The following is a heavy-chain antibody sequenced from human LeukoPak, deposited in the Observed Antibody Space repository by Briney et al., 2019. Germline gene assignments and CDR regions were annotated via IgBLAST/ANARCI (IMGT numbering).Heavy chain of an antibody. D-gene: IGHD3-3*01. CDR2: IYYSGST. V-gene: IGHV4-38-2*01. J-gene: IGHJ5*02. Sequence: PSETLSLTCAVSGYSISSGYYWGWIRQPPGKGLEWIGSIYYSGSTYYNPSLKSRVTISVDTSKNQFSLKLSSVTAADTAVYYCARHVGSYDFWSGYYSPGWFDPWGQGTLVTVSS. CDR1: GYSISSGYY. CDR3: ARHVGSYDFWSGYYSPGWFDP.